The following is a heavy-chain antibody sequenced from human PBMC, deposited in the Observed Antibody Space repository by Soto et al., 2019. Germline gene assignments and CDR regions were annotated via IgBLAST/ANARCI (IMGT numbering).Heavy chain of an antibody. D-gene: IGHD3-10*01. CDR2: IMPILGIA. CDR3: AREDYYGSGSYYKGGYFDY. Sequence: QVQLVQSGAEVKKPGSSVKVSCKASGGTFSSYTISWVRQAPGQGLEWMGRIMPILGIANYAQKFQGRVTITADKSTSTAYMELSSLRSEDTAVYYCAREDYYGSGSYYKGGYFDYWGQGTLVTVSS. V-gene: IGHV1-69*08. CDR1: GGTFSSYT. J-gene: IGHJ4*02.